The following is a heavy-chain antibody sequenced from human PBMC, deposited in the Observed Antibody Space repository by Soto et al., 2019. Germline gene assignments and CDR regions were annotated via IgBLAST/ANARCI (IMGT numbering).Heavy chain of an antibody. CDR3: ARGRSGVYYDLWSGYHAFDY. V-gene: IGHV1-69*06. Sequence: SVKGSCKASGGTFSSYAISWVRQAPGQGLEWMGGIIPIFGTANYAQKFQGRVTITADKSTSTAYMELSSLRSEDTAVYYCARGRSGVYYDLWSGYHAFDYWGQGTLVTVS. D-gene: IGHD3-3*01. J-gene: IGHJ4*02. CDR2: IIPIFGTA. CDR1: GGTFSSYA.